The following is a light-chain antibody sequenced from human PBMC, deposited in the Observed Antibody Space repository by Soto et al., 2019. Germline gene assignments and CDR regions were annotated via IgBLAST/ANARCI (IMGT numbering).Light chain of an antibody. CDR1: SSNIGNNA. Sequence: QSVLTPPPSVSESPRQRVTISCSGSSSNIGNNAVNWYQQLPGKAPKLLIYYDDPLPSGVSDRFSDSKSGTSASLALSGLQSEDEAEPYGAEWDHTPNGVLFGRGTKVIV. CDR3: AEWDHTPNGVL. J-gene: IGLJ6*01. V-gene: IGLV1-36*01. CDR2: YDD.